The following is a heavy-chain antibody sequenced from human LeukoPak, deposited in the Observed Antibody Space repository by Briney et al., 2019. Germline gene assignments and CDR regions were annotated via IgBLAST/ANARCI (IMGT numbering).Heavy chain of an antibody. CDR3: ARGYVVVPAAIPLNYYYYYGMDV. CDR1: GGSFSGYY. V-gene: IGHV4-34*01. D-gene: IGHD2-2*02. CDR2: INHSGST. Sequence: PSETLSLTCAVYGGSFSGYYWSWIRQPPGKGLEWIGEINHSGSTNYNPSLKSRVTISVDTSKNQFSLKPSSVTAADTAVYYCARGYVVVPAAIPLNYYYYYGMDVWGQGTTVTVSS. J-gene: IGHJ6*02.